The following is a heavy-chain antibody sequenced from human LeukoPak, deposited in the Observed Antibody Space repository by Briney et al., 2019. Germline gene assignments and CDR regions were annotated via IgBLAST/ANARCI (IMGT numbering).Heavy chain of an antibody. V-gene: IGHV3-74*01. D-gene: IGHD4-17*01. CDR2: VNSDGSST. CDR1: GFAFSSYW. J-gene: IGHJ4*02. CDR3: VSGDYGNC. Sequence: GGSLRLSCAASGFAFSSYWLHWVRQAPGKGLVWVSRVNSDGSSTNYADSVEGRFTVSRDNAKNTLFLQMNSLRVEDTALYYCVSGDYGNCWGQGTLVTVSS.